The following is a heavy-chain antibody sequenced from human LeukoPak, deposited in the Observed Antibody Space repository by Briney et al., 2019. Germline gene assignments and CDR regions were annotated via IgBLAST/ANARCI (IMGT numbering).Heavy chain of an antibody. V-gene: IGHV3-7*01. Sequence: GGSLRLSCVASGFTFSNYAMSWVRQAPGKGLEWVANIKEDGSEKYYVDSVKGRFTVSRDNARNSLYLQMNSLTAEDTAVYYCVRESFSRGDFNWGQGTLVSVSS. CDR1: GFTFSNYA. CDR3: VRESFSRGDFN. D-gene: IGHD7-27*01. CDR2: IKEDGSEK. J-gene: IGHJ4*02.